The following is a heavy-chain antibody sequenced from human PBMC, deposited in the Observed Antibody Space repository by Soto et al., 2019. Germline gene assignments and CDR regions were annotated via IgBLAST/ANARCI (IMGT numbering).Heavy chain of an antibody. CDR3: AREGDMGISAFDC. D-gene: IGHD3-3*02. CDR1: GFTFSKYW. V-gene: IGHV3-74*01. J-gene: IGHJ4*02. CDR2: VSSDGSLT. Sequence: EVQLVESGGGLVQPGGSLRLSCAASGFTFSKYWLHWVRQAPGKGLVWVARVSSDGSLTYYADSVKGRFTTSRDNAQNILYLQMNTLTPDDTAVYYCAREGDMGISAFDCCGQGTLVTVSS.